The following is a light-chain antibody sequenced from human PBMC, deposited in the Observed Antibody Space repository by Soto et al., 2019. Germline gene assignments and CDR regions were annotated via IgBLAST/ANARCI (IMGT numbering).Light chain of an antibody. CDR1: QTITRY. CDR3: QQTYNPPWT. V-gene: IGKV1-39*01. CDR2: GAS. Sequence: DIQLTQSPSSVSASLGDRVTITCRAGQTITRYLNWYQQKPGKAPNLLIYGASTLQSGVPSRFTGSGSGTDFTLTISSLQPEDFATYYCQQTYNPPWTFGLGTKADIK. J-gene: IGKJ1*01.